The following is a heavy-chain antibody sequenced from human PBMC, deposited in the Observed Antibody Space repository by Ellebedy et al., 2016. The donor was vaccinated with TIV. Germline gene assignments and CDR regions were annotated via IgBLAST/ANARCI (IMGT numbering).Heavy chain of an antibody. V-gene: IGHV4-59*11. Sequence: MPSETLSLTCTVSGGSLSSHFWSWIRQPPRKGLEWIGRIYDTGVTNYSPSLKRRVTMSIDTSKNQFSLQLSSVTAADTAVYYCVRGTGDNMIGLKGWFDPWGQGTLVTVSS. CDR1: GGSLSSHF. CDR3: VRGTGDNMIGLKGWFDP. CDR2: IYDTGVT. J-gene: IGHJ5*02. D-gene: IGHD3-16*01.